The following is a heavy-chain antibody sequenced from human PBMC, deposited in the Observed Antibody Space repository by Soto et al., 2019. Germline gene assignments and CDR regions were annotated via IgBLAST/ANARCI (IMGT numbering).Heavy chain of an antibody. J-gene: IGHJ4*02. D-gene: IGHD4-4*01. CDR3: ARAPTDYSKADYFDX. CDR1: GGSFNGYY. V-gene: IGHV4-34*01. Sequence: TSETLSLTCAVYGGSFNGYYWNWIRQPPGKGLEWILYINHSGSINYNPSLKSRVKISVETSKNQFSLKLSSVTAADTAVYYCARAPTDYSKADYFDXWGQGTFVTVSX. CDR2: INHSGSI.